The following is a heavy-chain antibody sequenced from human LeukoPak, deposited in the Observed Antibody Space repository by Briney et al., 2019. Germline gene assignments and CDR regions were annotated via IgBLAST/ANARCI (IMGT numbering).Heavy chain of an antibody. V-gene: IGHV3-48*04. CDR2: ISSSSSTI. J-gene: IGHJ6*02. D-gene: IGHD4-23*01. Sequence: GGPLRLSCADSGFTFSSYSMNWVRQAPGKGLEWVSYISSSSSTIYYADSVKGRFTISRDNAKNSLYLQMNSLSAEDTAVYYCARMGRGGNSYYYYGMDVWGQGTTVTVSS. CDR3: ARMGRGGNSYYYYGMDV. CDR1: GFTFSSYS.